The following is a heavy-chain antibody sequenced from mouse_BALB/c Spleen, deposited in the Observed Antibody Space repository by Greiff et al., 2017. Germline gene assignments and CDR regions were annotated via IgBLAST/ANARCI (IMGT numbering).Heavy chain of an antibody. CDR1: GYTFTNYW. D-gene: IGHD2-1*01. V-gene: IGHV1-63*02. CDR3: ARGDYGNSYWYFDV. CDR2: IYPGGGYT. Sequence: VQLQQSGAELARPGTSVKISCKASGYTFTNYWLGWVKQRPGHGLEWIGDIYPGGGYTNYNEKFKGKATLTADTSSSTAYMQLSSLTSEDSAVYFCARGDYGNSYWYFDVWGAGTTVTVSS. J-gene: IGHJ1*01.